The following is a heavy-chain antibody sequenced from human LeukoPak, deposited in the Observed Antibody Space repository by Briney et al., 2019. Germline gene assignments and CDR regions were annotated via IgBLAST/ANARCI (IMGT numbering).Heavy chain of an antibody. CDR3: ARAGIVATISLDY. CDR2: INPNSGGT. D-gene: IGHD5-12*01. CDR1: GYTFTGYY. Sequence: ASVKVSCKASGYTFTGYYMHWARQAPGQGLEWMGWINPNSGGTNYAQKFQGRVTMTRDTSISTAYMELSRLRSDDTAVYYCARAGIVATISLDYWGQGTLVTVSS. V-gene: IGHV1-2*02. J-gene: IGHJ4*02.